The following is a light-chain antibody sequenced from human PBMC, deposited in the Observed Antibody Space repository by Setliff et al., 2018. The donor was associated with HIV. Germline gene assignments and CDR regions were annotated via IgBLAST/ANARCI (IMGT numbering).Light chain of an antibody. V-gene: IGLV2-11*01. Sequence: QSVLTQPRSVSGSPGQSVTISCTGTSNDVGAYSFVSWFQQLPGAVPRLMIFDSNKRPSGVPDRFSASKSGNTASLTISGLQAEDEADYYCCSNTGSNTYVFGTGTKGTVL. CDR3: CSNTGSNTYV. CDR1: SNDVGAYSF. J-gene: IGLJ1*01. CDR2: DSN.